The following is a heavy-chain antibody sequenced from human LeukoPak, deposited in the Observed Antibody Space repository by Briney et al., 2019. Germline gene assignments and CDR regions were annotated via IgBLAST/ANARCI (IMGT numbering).Heavy chain of an antibody. V-gene: IGHV3-21*01. J-gene: IGHJ3*02. CDR1: GFTFSSYS. CDR2: ISSSSSYI. Sequence: GGSLRLSCAASGFTFSSYSMNWVRQAPGKGLEWVSSISSSSSYIYYADSVKGRFTISRDNAKNSLYLQMNGLRAEDTAVYYCARGPRPGSRAFDIWGQGTVVTVSS. CDR3: ARGPRPGSRAFDI.